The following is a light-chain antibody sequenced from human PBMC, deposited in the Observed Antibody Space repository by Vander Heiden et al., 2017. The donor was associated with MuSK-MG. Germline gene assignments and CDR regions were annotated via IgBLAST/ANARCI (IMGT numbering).Light chain of an antibody. CDR1: QSVSSSY. V-gene: IGKV3-20*01. CDR3: QQYGSSPIT. Sequence: EMVLTPSPGPLSFSPGERATPSCRASQSVSSSYLAWYQPTPGQAPRLLIDGAASRDIGIPDRFSGSGSGQAFTLTSSRLEPEDFAVYYWQQYGSSPITFGQGTRLEIK. CDR2: GAA. J-gene: IGKJ5*01.